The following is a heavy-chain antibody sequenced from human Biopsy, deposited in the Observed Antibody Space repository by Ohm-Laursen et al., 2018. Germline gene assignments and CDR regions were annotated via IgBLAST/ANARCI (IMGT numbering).Heavy chain of an antibody. V-gene: IGHV3-23*01. J-gene: IGHJ3*02. D-gene: IGHD1-1*01. CDR1: GFPFHNYA. Sequence: GSLRLSCAASGFPFHNYAMNWVRQAPRKGLEWVSGINAPGGKTYYADSVKGRFTISRDNSKNTLYLQMNSLRAEDTAMYYCARPTNARAGGAPFDIWGQGTMVTVSS. CDR2: INAPGGKT. CDR3: ARPTNARAGGAPFDI.